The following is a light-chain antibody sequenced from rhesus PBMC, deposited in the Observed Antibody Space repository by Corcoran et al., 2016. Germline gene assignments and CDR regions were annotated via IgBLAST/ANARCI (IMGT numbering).Light chain of an antibody. J-gene: IGKJ2*01. CDR3: EQALQTPYS. CDR2: LVS. Sequence: DIVMTQTPLSLSVTPGEPASISCRSSQSLLHSNGYTYLHWYLQKPGQSPQLLIYLVSNRASGVPDMFSGSGSSTYCTLKISRVEAEDVGVYYCEQALQTPYSFGQGTKVEIK. CDR1: QSLLHSNGYTY. V-gene: IGKV2-78*01.